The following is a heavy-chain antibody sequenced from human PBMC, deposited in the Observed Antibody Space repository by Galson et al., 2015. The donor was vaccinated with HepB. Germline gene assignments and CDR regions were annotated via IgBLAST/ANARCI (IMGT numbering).Heavy chain of an antibody. Sequence: CKASGGTFSSYAINWVRQAPGQGLEWMGGIIPTYGTTKYAQKFQGRVTITADESTNTAYMELSSLRSEDTAVYYCARVGGKLGYCSGGSCSNWFDPWGQGTLVTVSS. D-gene: IGHD2-15*01. V-gene: IGHV1-69*01. CDR2: IIPTYGTT. J-gene: IGHJ5*02. CDR3: ARVGGKLGYCSGGSCSNWFDP. CDR1: GGTFSSYA.